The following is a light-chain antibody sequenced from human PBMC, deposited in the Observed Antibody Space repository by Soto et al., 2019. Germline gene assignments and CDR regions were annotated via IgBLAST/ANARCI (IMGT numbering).Light chain of an antibody. V-gene: IGLV1-51*01. Sequence: QAVVTQPPSVSAAPRQTVTISCCGSSSNIGNYYVSWYQQFPGTAPKLLIYDNNKRPSGIPDRFSGSRSGTSATLDITGLQTGDEADYYCGTWDSSLSAVVFGGGTKLTVL. CDR3: GTWDSSLSAVV. CDR1: SSNIGNYY. CDR2: DNN. J-gene: IGLJ3*02.